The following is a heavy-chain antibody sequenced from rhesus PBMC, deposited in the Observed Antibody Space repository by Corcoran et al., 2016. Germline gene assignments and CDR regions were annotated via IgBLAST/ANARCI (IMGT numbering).Heavy chain of an antibody. D-gene: IGHD6S26*01. J-gene: IGHJ5-2*02. CDR1: GGSISSSY. CDR3: ARGGYSSGWSSGNSLDV. Sequence: QLQLQESGPGLVKPSETLSVTCAVSGGSISSSYWSWIRQAPGKGLEWIGYIYGSGTSTNYNPSLRRGATLSVATSKNLFSLRRSSVTAADTAVYYCARGGYSSGWSSGNSLDVWGRGVLVTVSS. CDR2: IYGSGTST. V-gene: IGHV4-169*01.